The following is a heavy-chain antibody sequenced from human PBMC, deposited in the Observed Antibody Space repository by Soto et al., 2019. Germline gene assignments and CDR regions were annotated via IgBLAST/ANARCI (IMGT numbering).Heavy chain of an antibody. CDR2: ISAYNGHT. D-gene: IGHD6-13*01. CDR3: ARDLGQQLVDY. V-gene: IGHV1-18*01. J-gene: IGHJ4*02. CDR1: GYTFTSYG. Sequence: QVKLMQSGVGVKKPGASVKVSSRASGYTFTSYGITWVRQAPGQGLEWMGWISAYNGHTNYAQKLQGRVTMTTDTSTSTAYMELRSLRSDDTAVYYCARDLGQQLVDYWGQGTLVTVSS.